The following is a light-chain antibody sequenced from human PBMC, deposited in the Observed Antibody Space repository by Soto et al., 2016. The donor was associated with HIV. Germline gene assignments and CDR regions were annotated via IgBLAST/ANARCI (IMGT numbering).Light chain of an antibody. CDR1: TLKIKS. J-gene: IGLJ1*01. CDR3: QVLDISSDHYV. CDR2: DDS. V-gene: IGLV3-21*01. Sequence: SYELTQPPSVSVAPGKDGQRLTVEEITLKIKSVHWYQQRPGQAPVVVVYDDSDRPSGXPERFSGSNSGNTATLTISRVEAGDEADYYCQVLDISSDHYVFGSVTKVTVL.